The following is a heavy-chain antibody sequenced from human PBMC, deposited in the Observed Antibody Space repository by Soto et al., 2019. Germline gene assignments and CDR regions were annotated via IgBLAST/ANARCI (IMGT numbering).Heavy chain of an antibody. D-gene: IGHD6-13*01. V-gene: IGHV4-4*07. J-gene: IGHJ5*02. CDR2: VYTSGYS. CDR1: GGSISSDY. CDR3: AREPTTGGTVNWFEP. Sequence: VQLQESGPRLVKPSETLSLICTVSGGSISSDYLSWIRQPAGKGLEWIGRVYTSGYSNSNPYIKSRVTRSVDTTKKQFSLNLSSVTAADTAVYYCAREPTTGGTVNWFEPWGQGTLVTVSS.